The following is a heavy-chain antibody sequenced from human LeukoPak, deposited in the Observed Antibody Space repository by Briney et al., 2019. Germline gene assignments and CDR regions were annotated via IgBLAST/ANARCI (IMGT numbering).Heavy chain of an antibody. J-gene: IGHJ4*02. CDR3: ARLYSGSYFDY. CDR2: IYYSGST. CDR1: GGSISSSSYY. Sequence: SEILSLTCTVSGGSISSSSYYWGWIRQPPGKGLEWIGSIYYSGSTYYNPSLKSRVTISVDTSKNQFSLKLSSVTAADTAVYYCARLYSGSYFDYWGQGTLVTVSS. V-gene: IGHV4-39*01. D-gene: IGHD1-26*01.